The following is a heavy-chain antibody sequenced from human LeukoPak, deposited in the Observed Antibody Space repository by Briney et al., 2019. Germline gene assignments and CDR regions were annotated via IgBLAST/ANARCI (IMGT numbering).Heavy chain of an antibody. CDR3: VSKPDSRHWFDP. Sequence: SETLSLTCTVSGGSISSSSYYWGWIRQPPGKGLELIGRIYYSGRTYYNPSLKSRVTISVDTSKNQFSLRLNSVTAVYTAVYYCVSKPDSRHWFDPWGQGTLVIASS. J-gene: IGHJ5*02. V-gene: IGHV4-39*07. CDR1: GGSISSSSYY. D-gene: IGHD1-14*01. CDR2: IYYSGRT.